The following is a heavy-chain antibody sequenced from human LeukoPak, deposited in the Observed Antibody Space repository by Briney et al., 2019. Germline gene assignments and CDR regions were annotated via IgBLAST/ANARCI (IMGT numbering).Heavy chain of an antibody. D-gene: IGHD2-15*01. CDR3: TTDRTYSRFDH. J-gene: IGHJ4*02. CDR2: IKSKTDGGTT. CDR1: GFTFSDPW. V-gene: IGHV3-15*01. Sequence: PGGSLRLSCAGSGFTFSDPWMSWVRQAPGKGLEWIGRIKSKTDGGTTDFAAPVKGRFTISSDDSKNTLYLQMNSLRTEDTAVYYCTTDRTYSRFDHWGEGTLVTVSS.